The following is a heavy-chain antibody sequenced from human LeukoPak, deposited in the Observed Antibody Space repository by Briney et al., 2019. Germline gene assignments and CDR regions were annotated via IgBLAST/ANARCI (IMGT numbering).Heavy chain of an antibody. CDR1: GYTFTSYY. Sequence: ASVKVSCKASGYTFTSYYMHWVRQAPGQGLEWMGWINPNSGGTNYAQKFQGWVTMTRDTSTSTAYMELSRLRSDDTAVYYCARAVSGSYLIYFDYWGQGTLVTVSS. CDR3: ARAVSGSYLIYFDY. CDR2: INPNSGGT. D-gene: IGHD1-26*01. J-gene: IGHJ4*02. V-gene: IGHV1-2*04.